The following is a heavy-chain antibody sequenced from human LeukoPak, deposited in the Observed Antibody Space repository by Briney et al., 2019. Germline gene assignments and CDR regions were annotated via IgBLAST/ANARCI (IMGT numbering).Heavy chain of an antibody. V-gene: IGHV3-23*01. Sequence: GGSLRLSCAASGFTFSSYAMSWVRQAPGKGLEWVSAISGSGGGTYYADSVKGRFTISRDISKNAVYLQMNSLRAEDTAVYYCARDSYGDANFDSWGQGTLVTVSS. CDR2: ISGSGGGT. CDR3: ARDSYGDANFDS. J-gene: IGHJ4*02. D-gene: IGHD4-17*01. CDR1: GFTFSSYA.